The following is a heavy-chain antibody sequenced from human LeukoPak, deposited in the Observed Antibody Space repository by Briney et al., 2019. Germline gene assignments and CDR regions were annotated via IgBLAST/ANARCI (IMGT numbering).Heavy chain of an antibody. CDR3: AKRESSSWDYYYGMDV. V-gene: IGHV3-23*01. Sequence: GGSLRLSCAASGFTFSSYAMSWVRQAPGKGLEWVSAISGSGGSTYYADSVKGRFPISRDNSKNTLYLQMNSLRAEDTAVYYCAKRESSSWDYYYGMDVWGQGTTVTVSS. CDR1: GFTFSSYA. D-gene: IGHD6-13*01. J-gene: IGHJ6*02. CDR2: ISGSGGST.